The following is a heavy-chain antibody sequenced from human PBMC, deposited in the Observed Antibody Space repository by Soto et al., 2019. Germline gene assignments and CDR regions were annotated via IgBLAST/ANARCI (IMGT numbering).Heavy chain of an antibody. J-gene: IGHJ6*01. Sequence: EVQLVESGGGQVQPGGSLRLSCAASGFTFSLYSMSWVRQAPGKGLEWVSYISRSSTGIHYADSVKGRFTISRDDVTNSMHLQMNSLRDGDTAVYYCARAVTWGLDVWGQGTTVSISS. CDR3: ARAVTWGLDV. D-gene: IGHD3-10*01. CDR2: ISRSSTGI. CDR1: GFTFSLYS. V-gene: IGHV3-48*02.